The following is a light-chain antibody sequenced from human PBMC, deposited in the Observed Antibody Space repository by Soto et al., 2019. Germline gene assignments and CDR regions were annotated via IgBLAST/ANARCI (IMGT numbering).Light chain of an antibody. CDR2: GSS. CDR3: QQYGYEPLT. J-gene: IGKJ4*01. CDR1: QNIRSNY. V-gene: IGKV3-20*01. Sequence: EIVLTQSPGTLSLSPGQRATLSCRASQNIRSNYVAWYQQKPGQAPMLLIFGSSSTATGIPDRFSASGSGTDFTLTISRLEPEDFAVYYCQQYGYEPLTFGGGTKVEI.